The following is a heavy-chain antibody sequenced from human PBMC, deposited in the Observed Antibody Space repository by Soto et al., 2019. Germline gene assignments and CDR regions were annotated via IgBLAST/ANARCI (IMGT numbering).Heavy chain of an antibody. CDR3: AREGYSYGYDDY. J-gene: IGHJ4*02. V-gene: IGHV1-69*08. Sequence: QVQLVQSGAEVKKPGSSVKVSCKASGGTFSSYTISWVRQAPGQGLEWMGRIIPSLGIANYAQKFQGRVTITADKSTSTAYMELSSLRSEDTAVYYCAREGYSYGYDDYWGQGTLVTVSS. CDR1: GGTFSSYT. CDR2: IIPSLGIA. D-gene: IGHD5-18*01.